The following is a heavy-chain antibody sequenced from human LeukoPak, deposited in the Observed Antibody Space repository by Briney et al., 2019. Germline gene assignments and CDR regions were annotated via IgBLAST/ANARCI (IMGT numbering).Heavy chain of an antibody. J-gene: IGHJ4*02. Sequence: ASVKVSCKTSGYTFSRYGFSWVRQAPGQGLEWIGWIGVFNGNRNYAKSVQGRITLTADTYTNTTYMESRSLTSDDTAVYFCGRDWDWHVQFWGQGTLITVSS. CDR2: IGVFNGNR. CDR1: GYTFSRYG. V-gene: IGHV1-18*01. D-gene: IGHD1-26*01. CDR3: GRDWDWHVQF.